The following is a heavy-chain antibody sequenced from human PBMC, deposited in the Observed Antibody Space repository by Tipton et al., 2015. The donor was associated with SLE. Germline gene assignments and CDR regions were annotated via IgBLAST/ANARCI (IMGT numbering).Heavy chain of an antibody. CDR1: GFTFSRYW. V-gene: IGHV3-7*01. Sequence: SLRLSCVASGFTFSRYWMSWVRQAPGKGLECVANIRYGGSEKQYVDSVKGRFTISRDNAKNTLSLQMNSLRVDDTGVYYCASLPAPSDYWGQGTLVTVSS. CDR3: ASLPAPSDY. J-gene: IGHJ4*02. CDR2: IRYGGSEK.